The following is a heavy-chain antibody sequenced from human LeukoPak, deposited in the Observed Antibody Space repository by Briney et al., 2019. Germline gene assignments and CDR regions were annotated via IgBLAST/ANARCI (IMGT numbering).Heavy chain of an antibody. CDR1: GYTFTSYG. CDR2: ISAYNGNT. V-gene: IGHV1-18*01. D-gene: IGHD3-3*01. Sequence: ASVKVSCKASGYTFTSYGISWVRQAPGQGLEWMGWISAYNGNTNYAQKLQGRVTMTTDTSTSTAYMELRSLRSDDTAVYYCARFDYDFWSGSQNFDYWGQGTLVTVSS. J-gene: IGHJ4*02. CDR3: ARFDYDFWSGSQNFDY.